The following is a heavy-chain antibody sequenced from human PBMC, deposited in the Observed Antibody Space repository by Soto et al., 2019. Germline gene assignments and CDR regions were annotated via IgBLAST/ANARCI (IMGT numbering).Heavy chain of an antibody. CDR3: ARKVVAARGGMDV. J-gene: IGHJ6*02. Sequence: KPSETLSLTCTVSGGSISSYYWSWIRQPPGKGLEWIGYIYYSGSTYYNPSLKSRVTISVDTSKNQFSLKLSSVTAADTAVYYCARKVVAARGGMDVWGQGTTVTVSS. CDR2: IYYSGST. CDR1: GGSISSYY. V-gene: IGHV4-59*06. D-gene: IGHD2-15*01.